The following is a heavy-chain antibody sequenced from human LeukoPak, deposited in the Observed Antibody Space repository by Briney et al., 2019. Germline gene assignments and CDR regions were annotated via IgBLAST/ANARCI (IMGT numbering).Heavy chain of an antibody. CDR1: GGSISSYY. J-gene: IGHJ3*02. V-gene: IGHV4-4*07. CDR3: ARVQSDSSGYRSAFDI. D-gene: IGHD3-22*01. CDR2: IYTSGST. Sequence: SETLSLTCTVSGGSISSYYWCWIRQPAPKGKERIGRIYTSGSTNYNPSLKSRVTMSVDTSKNQFSLKLSSVTASDTAVYYCARVQSDSSGYRSAFDIGGQGTMVTVSS.